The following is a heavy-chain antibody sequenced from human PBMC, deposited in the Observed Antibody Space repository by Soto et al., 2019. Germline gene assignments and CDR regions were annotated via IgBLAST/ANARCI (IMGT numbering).Heavy chain of an antibody. Sequence: ASVKVSCTASGYTFTSYAMHWVRQAPGQRLEWMGWINAGNGNTKYSQKFQGRVTITRDTSASTAYMELSSLRSEDTAVYYCARGVLRFLEWLSPTNYYYGMDVWGQGTTVTVSS. V-gene: IGHV1-3*01. J-gene: IGHJ6*02. CDR1: GYTFTSYA. D-gene: IGHD3-3*01. CDR3: ARGVLRFLEWLSPTNYYYGMDV. CDR2: INAGNGNT.